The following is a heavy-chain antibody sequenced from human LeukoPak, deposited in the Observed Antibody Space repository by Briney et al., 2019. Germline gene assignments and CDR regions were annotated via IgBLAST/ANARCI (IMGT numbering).Heavy chain of an antibody. Sequence: PGGSLRLSCAASGFTFSSYAMHWVRQAPGRGLEWVAVISYDGSNKYYADSVKGRFTISRDNSKNTLYLQMNSLRAEDTAVYYCAKGRGLFDYWGQGTLVTVSS. CDR3: AKGRGLFDY. V-gene: IGHV3-30-3*01. CDR2: ISYDGSNK. D-gene: IGHD5-12*01. J-gene: IGHJ4*02. CDR1: GFTFSSYA.